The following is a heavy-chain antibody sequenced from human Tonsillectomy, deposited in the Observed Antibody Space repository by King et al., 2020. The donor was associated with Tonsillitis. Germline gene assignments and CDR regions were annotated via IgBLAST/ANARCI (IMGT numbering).Heavy chain of an antibody. CDR3: ARGGKRGSSYYMDV. Sequence: QLVQSGAEVKKPGASVKVSCEASNYTFSSYGISWVRQAPGQGLEWMGWISAYNGNTNYAQKHLGRVTMTTGTATSTAYMELGSLRSDDTAVYYCARGGKRGSSYYMDVWGKGTTVTVSS. CDR1: NYTFSSYG. V-gene: IGHV1-18*01. CDR2: ISAYNGNT. D-gene: IGHD4-23*01. J-gene: IGHJ6*03.